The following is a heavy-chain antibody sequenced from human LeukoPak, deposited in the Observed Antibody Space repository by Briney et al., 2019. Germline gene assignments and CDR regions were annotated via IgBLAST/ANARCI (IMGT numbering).Heavy chain of an antibody. V-gene: IGHV4-59*01. Sequence: PSETLSLTCTVSGGSISSYYRSWIRQPPGKGLEWIGYIYYSGSTNYNPSLKSRVTISVDTSKNQFSLKLSSVTAADTAVYYCASHYYDILTGYYFDAFDIWGQGTMVTVSS. D-gene: IGHD3-9*01. J-gene: IGHJ3*02. CDR1: GGSISSYY. CDR3: ASHYYDILTGYYFDAFDI. CDR2: IYYSGST.